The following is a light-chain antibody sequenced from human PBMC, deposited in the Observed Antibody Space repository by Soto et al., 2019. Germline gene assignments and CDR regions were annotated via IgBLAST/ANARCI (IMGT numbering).Light chain of an antibody. J-gene: IGKJ5*01. CDR1: QSVSSY. CDR3: QQRSSWPPN. CDR2: DAS. V-gene: IGKV3-11*01. Sequence: EIVFTQSPATLSLSPVERATLSFRASQSVSSYLAWYQQRPGQAPRLLIYDASNRATGVPARFSGSGSGTDFTLTISSLEPEDFAVYYCQQRSSWPPNFGKGTRLEI.